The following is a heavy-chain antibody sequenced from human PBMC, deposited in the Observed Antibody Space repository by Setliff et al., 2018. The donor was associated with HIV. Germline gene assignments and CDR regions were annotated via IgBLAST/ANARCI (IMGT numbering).Heavy chain of an antibody. CDR1: GYTFTSYH. V-gene: IGHV1-2*02. Sequence: ASVKVSCKTSGYTFTSYHLQWLRQAPGQGLEWMGWINPNSGDTRYAQRFQGRVTMTRDTSTNTAYMELNSLTSDDTAVYYCARDLVVVAPYYCFDPWGQGTLVTVSS. CDR2: INPNSGDT. J-gene: IGHJ5*02. D-gene: IGHD2-15*01. CDR3: ARDLVVVAPYYCFDP.